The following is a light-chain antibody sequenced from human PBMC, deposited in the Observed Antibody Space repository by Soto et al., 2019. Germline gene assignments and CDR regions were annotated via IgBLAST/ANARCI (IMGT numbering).Light chain of an antibody. V-gene: IGKV3-20*01. CDR2: GAS. J-gene: IGKJ1*01. Sequence: EIVLTQSPGSLSLSPGERATLSCRASQSVSSTFFAWYQQRPGQAPRLLMYGASSRATGIPERFSGSGSGTDITLTNSIVHHEVSAEYYRQQFGRSVTFGQGTKVEIK. CDR1: QSVSSTF. CDR3: QQFGRSVT.